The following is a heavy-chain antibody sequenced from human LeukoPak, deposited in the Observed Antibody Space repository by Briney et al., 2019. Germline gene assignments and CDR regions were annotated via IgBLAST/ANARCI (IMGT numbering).Heavy chain of an antibody. J-gene: IGHJ5*02. CDR3: ARDSGSDSSGWINWFDP. D-gene: IGHD6-19*01. CDR2: ISSSSTYI. CDR1: GFTFSAYS. Sequence: GGSLRLSCAASGFTFSAYSMNWVRQAPGKGLEWVSSISSSSTYIYYTDSVKGRFTISRDNAKTSLFLQMNSLRAEDTAVYYCARDSGSDSSGWINWFDPWGQGTLVTVSS. V-gene: IGHV3-21*01.